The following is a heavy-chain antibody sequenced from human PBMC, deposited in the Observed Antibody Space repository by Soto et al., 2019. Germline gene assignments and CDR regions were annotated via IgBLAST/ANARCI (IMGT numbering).Heavy chain of an antibody. Sequence: EVQLVESGGGLVQPGGSLRLSCAASGFTFSSYWMHWVRQAPGKGLVWVSRINSDGSSTYYANSVKVRLTISRDNAKNTLYLPMNSRRAEDTAVYYCATAVPIHYCGAGTLGSVS. V-gene: IGHV3-74*01. J-gene: IGHJ4*01. CDR2: INSDGSST. CDR3: ATAVPIHY. CDR1: GFTFSSYW. D-gene: IGHD2-2*01.